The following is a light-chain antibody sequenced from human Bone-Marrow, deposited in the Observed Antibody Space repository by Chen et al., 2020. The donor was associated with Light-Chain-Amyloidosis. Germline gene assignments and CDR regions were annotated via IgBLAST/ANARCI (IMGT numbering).Light chain of an antibody. CDR2: DDS. CDR1: NIGSTS. Sequence: SYVLTQPSSVSVAPGQTATIPCGGNNIGSTSVHWYQQTPGQAPLLVVYDDSGRPSGIPERLSGSNSGNTATLTISRVEAGDEADYYCQVWDRSSDRPVFGGGTKLTVL. CDR3: QVWDRSSDRPV. V-gene: IGLV3-21*02. J-gene: IGLJ3*02.